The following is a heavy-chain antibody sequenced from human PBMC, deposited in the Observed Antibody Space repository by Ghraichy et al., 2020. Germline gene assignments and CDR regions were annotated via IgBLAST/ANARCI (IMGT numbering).Heavy chain of an antibody. CDR1: GFTFSSYD. V-gene: IGHV3-13*04. D-gene: IGHD3-16*01. CDR3: ARETRVQARGGMDV. J-gene: IGHJ6*02. Sequence: LSLTCAASGFTFSSYDMHWVRQATGKGLEWVSAIGTAGDTYYPGSVKGRFTISRENAKNSLYLPMNSLRAGDTAVYYCARETRVQARGGMDVWGQGTTVTVSS. CDR2: IGTAGDT.